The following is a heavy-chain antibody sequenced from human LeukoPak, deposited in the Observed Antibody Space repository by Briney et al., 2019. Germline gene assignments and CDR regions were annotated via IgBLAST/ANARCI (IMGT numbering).Heavy chain of an antibody. CDR1: GGFISSYY. Sequence: KSSETLSLTCTVSGGFISSYYWSWIRQPPGKGLEWIGYIYYSGSTNYNPSLKSRVTISVDTSKNQFSLKLSSVTAADTAVYYCARDGRGIVLWGQGTLVTVSS. V-gene: IGHV4-59*01. CDR2: IYYSGST. D-gene: IGHD1-26*01. CDR3: ARDGRGIVL. J-gene: IGHJ4*02.